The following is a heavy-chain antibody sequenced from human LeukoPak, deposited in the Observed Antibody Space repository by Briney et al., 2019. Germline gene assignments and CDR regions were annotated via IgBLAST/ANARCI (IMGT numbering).Heavy chain of an antibody. D-gene: IGHD2-2*01. V-gene: IGHV3-23*01. J-gene: IGHJ3*02. CDR3: ARDLTPYCSSTSCHPSSAFDI. CDR2: ISGSGGST. CDR1: GFTVSRNY. Sequence: GGSLRLSCAVSGFTVSRNYTSWVRQAPGKGLEWVSAISGSGGSTYYADSVKGRFTISRDNSKNTLYPQMNSLRAEDTAVYYCARDLTPYCSSTSCHPSSAFDIWGQGTMVTVSS.